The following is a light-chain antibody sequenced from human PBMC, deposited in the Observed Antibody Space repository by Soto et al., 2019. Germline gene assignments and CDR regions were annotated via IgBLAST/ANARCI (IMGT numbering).Light chain of an antibody. CDR2: DAS. CDR3: QQYGSSGT. J-gene: IGKJ1*01. CDR1: QSVSNF. Sequence: EIVLTQSPATLSLYSGERATLSCRASQSVSNFLAWYQQIPGQAPSLLIYDASNRATGIPDRFSGSGSGTDFTLTISRLEPEDFAVYDCQQYGSSGTCGQGNKVDIK. V-gene: IGKV3-20*01.